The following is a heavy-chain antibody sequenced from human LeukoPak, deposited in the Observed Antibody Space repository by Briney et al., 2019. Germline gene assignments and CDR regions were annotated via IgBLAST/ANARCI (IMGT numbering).Heavy chain of an antibody. CDR3: ARARGMAAAGTNNWFDP. J-gene: IGHJ5*02. V-gene: IGHV4-61*02. CDR2: IYTSGST. D-gene: IGHD6-13*01. CDR1: GGSISSGSYY. Sequence: SETLSLTCTVSGGSISSGSYYWNWIRQPAGKGLEWIGRIYTSGSTNYNPSLKSRVTISVDTPKNQFSLKLSSVTAADTAVYYCARARGMAAAGTNNWFDPWGQGTLVTVSS.